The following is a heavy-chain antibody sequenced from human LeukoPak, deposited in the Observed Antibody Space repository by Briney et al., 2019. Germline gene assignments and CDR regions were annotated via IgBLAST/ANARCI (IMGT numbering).Heavy chain of an antibody. CDR1: GFTFNTYT. J-gene: IGHJ4*02. D-gene: IGHD4-17*01. Sequence: GGSLRLSCAASGFTFNTYTMNWVRQAPGKGLEWVSYISGSSGIIDYADSVRGRFTISRDNAKNSLYLQMNSLRTEDTAVYYCAKVTNWNDLEGIDYWGQGTLVTVSS. V-gene: IGHV3-48*01. CDR2: ISGSSGII. CDR3: AKVTNWNDLEGIDY.